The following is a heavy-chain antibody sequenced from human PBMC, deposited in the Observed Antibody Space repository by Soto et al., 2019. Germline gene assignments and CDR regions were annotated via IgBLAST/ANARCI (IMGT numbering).Heavy chain of an antibody. CDR3: ARDPDNPFVVVVAAEGFDY. Sequence: PGGSLRLSCAASGFTFSSYAMHGVRQAPGKGLEWVAVISYDGSNKYYADSVKGRFTISRDNSKNTLYLQMNSLRAEDTAVYYCARDPDNPFVVVVAAEGFDYWGQGTLVTVSS. D-gene: IGHD2-15*01. CDR1: GFTFSSYA. CDR2: ISYDGSNK. V-gene: IGHV3-30-3*01. J-gene: IGHJ4*02.